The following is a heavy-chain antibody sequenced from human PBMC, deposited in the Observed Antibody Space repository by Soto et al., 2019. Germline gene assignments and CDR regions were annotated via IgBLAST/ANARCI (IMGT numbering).Heavy chain of an antibody. V-gene: IGHV3-9*01. CDR1: GFTFDDYA. CDR2: INWNSGSI. Sequence: EVQLVESGRGLVQPGRSLRLSCAASGFTFDDYAMHWVRQVPWKGLEWVSGINWNSGSIGYGDSVKGRFAISRDNAKNSLHLQMNSLSAEDTAFYYCVKDESINWYSGHFRHWGQGTLVTVSS. J-gene: IGHJ1*01. D-gene: IGHD6-13*01. CDR3: VKDESINWYSGHFRH.